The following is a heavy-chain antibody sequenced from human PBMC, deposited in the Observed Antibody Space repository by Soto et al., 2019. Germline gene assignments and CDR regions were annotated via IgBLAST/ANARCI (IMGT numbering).Heavy chain of an antibody. Sequence: PSETLSLTCAVYGGSFSEYYSWIRQPPGKGLEWIGEISHSGNANYNPSLKSRASLSVDTSKNQFSLKMNSMTAADTAIYYCAKSPGDALDAWGQGTMVTVSS. V-gene: IGHV4-34*01. CDR3: AKSPGDALDA. CDR2: ISHSGNA. CDR1: GGSFSEYY. J-gene: IGHJ3*01.